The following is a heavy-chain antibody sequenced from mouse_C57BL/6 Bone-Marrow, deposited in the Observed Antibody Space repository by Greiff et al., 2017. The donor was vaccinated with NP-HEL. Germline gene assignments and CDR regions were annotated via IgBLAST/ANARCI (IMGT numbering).Heavy chain of an antibody. CDR1: GFHIKNTY. V-gene: IGHV14-3*01. D-gene: IGHD2-2*01. Sequence: VQLQQSVAELVRPGASVKFSCTASGFHIKNTYMHWVKQRPEQGLEWIGRIDPANGNTKYAPKFQGKATITADTSSNTAYLQLSSLTSEDTAIYYCARYYYGYDDDAMDYWGQGTSVTVSS. CDR2: IDPANGNT. CDR3: ARYYYGYDDDAMDY. J-gene: IGHJ4*01.